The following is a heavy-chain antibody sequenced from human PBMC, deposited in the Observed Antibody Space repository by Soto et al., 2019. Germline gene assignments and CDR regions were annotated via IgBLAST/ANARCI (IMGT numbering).Heavy chain of an antibody. J-gene: IGHJ3*01. CDR3: AREGISGLFDAYDL. V-gene: IGHV1-18*04. D-gene: IGHD1-26*01. CDR1: VFTSSG. Sequence: QDQLVQSGAEVKKPGASVKVSCKASVFTSSGISWVRQAPGQRLEWMGWISTNNGNTIYAQKFQGRVIMTIDTSTTTVYIELRSLRPDDTAVYLCAREGISGLFDAYDLWGQGTMVTVSS. CDR2: ISTNNGNT.